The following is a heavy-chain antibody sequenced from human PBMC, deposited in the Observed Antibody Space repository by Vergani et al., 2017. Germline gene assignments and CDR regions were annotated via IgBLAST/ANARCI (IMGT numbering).Heavy chain of an antibody. J-gene: IGHJ6*02. V-gene: IGHV3-23*01. CDR2: ISGSGGST. Sequence: EVQLLESGGDLVQPGGSLRLSCAASGFTFNHYAMNWVRQAPGKGLEWVSGISGSGGSTYYAGSVKGRFTISRDSSKNTLYLQMNILSAGDTAVYYCAKANPRNSGYDYLYYYHAMDVWGQETTVTVSS. D-gene: IGHD5-12*01. CDR3: AKANPRNSGYDYLYYYHAMDV. CDR1: GFTFNHYA.